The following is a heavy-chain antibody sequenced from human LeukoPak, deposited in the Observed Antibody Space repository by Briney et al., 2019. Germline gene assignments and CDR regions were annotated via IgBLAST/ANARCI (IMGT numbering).Heavy chain of an antibody. CDR3: AKDLTGSVPGCMDV. V-gene: IGHV3-23*01. Sequence: GGSLRLSCAASGFTFSSYAMSWVRQGPGKGLEWVSAISGSGGSTYYADSVKGRFTISRDNSKNTLYLQMNSLRAEDTAVYYCAKDLTGSVPGCMDVWGQGTTVTVSS. D-gene: IGHD1-20*01. CDR1: GFTFSSYA. J-gene: IGHJ6*02. CDR2: ISGSGGST.